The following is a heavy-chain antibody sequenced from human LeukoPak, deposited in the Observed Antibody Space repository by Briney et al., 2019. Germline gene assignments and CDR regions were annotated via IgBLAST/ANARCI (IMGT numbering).Heavy chain of an antibody. CDR2: INPNSGGT. Sequence: ASVKVSCKASGYTFTGYYMHWVRQAPGQGLEWMGWINPNSGGTNYAQKFQGRVTMTRDTSISTAYMELSRLRSDDTAVYYCAIRTGYSGGWSAEGGRAVGGKGPTAPFS. D-gene: IGHD6-19*01. J-gene: IGHJ6*04. CDR3: AIRTGYSGGWSAEGGRAV. V-gene: IGHV1-2*02. CDR1: GYTFTGYY.